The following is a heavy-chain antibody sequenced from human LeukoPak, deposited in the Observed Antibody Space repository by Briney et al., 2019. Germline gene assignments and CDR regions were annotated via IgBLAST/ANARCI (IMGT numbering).Heavy chain of an antibody. V-gene: IGHV4-4*07. D-gene: IGHD6-19*01. Sequence: PSETLSLTCTVSGGSISRYYWSWIRQPAGKGLEWIGRIYTSGSTNYNPSLKSRVTISVDTSKNQFSLKLSSVTAADTAVYYCARDAGSGWYYFDYWGQGTLVTVSS. CDR2: IYTSGST. CDR3: ARDAGSGWYYFDY. CDR1: GGSISRYY. J-gene: IGHJ4*02.